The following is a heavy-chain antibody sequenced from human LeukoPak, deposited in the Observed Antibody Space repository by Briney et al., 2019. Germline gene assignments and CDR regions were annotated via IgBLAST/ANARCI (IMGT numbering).Heavy chain of an antibody. Sequence: PGGSLRLSCAPSGVTFSSYAMSWVRQGPGEGLGWVSAISGSGGSTYYADSVKGRFTMSRNNSKNTLYLQMHSLRVEDTAVYYCAKGLTNWFDPWGQGTLVTVSS. CDR2: ISGSGGST. CDR1: GVTFSSYA. J-gene: IGHJ5*02. CDR3: AKGLTNWFDP. V-gene: IGHV3-23*01.